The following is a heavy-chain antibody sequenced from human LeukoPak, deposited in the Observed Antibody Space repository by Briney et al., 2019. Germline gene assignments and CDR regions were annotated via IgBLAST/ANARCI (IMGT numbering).Heavy chain of an antibody. CDR1: GFTFDDYA. CDR3: AKDMEATRSGDFDY. D-gene: IGHD1-26*01. CDR2: ISWNSGSI. V-gene: IGHV3-9*01. Sequence: PGGSLRLSCAASGFTFDDYAMHWVRQAPGKGLEWVSGISWNSGSIGYADSVKGRFTISRDNAKNSLYLQMNSLRAEDTALYYCAKDMEATRSGDFDYWGQGTLVTVSS. J-gene: IGHJ4*02.